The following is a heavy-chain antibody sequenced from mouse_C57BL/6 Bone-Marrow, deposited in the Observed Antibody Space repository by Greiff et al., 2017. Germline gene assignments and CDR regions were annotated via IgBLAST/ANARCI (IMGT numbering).Heavy chain of an antibody. CDR3: ARGGLRRDYFDY. J-gene: IGHJ2*01. CDR1: GFTFSDYY. Sequence: EVQLVESEGGLVQPGSSMKLSCTASGFTFSDYYMAWVRQVPEKGLEWVANINYDGSSTYYLDSLKSRFIISRDNAKNILYLQMSSLKSEDTATYYCARGGLRRDYFDYWGQGTTLTVSS. D-gene: IGHD2-4*01. CDR2: INYDGSST. V-gene: IGHV5-16*01.